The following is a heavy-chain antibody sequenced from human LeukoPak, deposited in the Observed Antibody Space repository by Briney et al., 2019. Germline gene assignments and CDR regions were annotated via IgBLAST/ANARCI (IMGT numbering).Heavy chain of an antibody. CDR3: ARLVGSPAFDY. D-gene: IGHD6-25*01. Sequence: SETLSLTCTVSGGSISSSSYYWAWIRQPPGKGLEWIATIYYSGSTYYNPSLKSRVFISVDTSQNQFSLKVSSVTAADTAEYFCARLVGSPAFDYWGQGILVIVSS. J-gene: IGHJ4*02. CDR2: IYYSGST. V-gene: IGHV4-39*01. CDR1: GGSISSSSYY.